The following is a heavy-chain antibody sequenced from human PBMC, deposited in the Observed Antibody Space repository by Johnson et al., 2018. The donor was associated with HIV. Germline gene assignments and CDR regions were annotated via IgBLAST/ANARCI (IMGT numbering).Heavy chain of an antibody. D-gene: IGHD6-13*01. J-gene: IGHJ3*02. V-gene: IGHV3-30*03. CDR3: ARELGGSSLPFGAFDI. Sequence: QVQLVESGGGVVQPGRSLRLSCAASGFTFSSYGMLWVRQAPGKGLEWVAVISYDGNNKYYADSVKGRFTISRDNSKTTLYLQMNSLRAEDTAVYYCARELGGSSLPFGAFDIWGQGTMVTVSS. CDR1: GFTFSSYG. CDR2: ISYDGNNK.